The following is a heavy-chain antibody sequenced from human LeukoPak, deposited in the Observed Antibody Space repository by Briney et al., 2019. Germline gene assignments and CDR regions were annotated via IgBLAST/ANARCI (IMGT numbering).Heavy chain of an antibody. J-gene: IGHJ4*02. Sequence: GGSLRLSRAASGLTLSRYAMHWVRPAPGKGREWVAVISYDGSNKLFAGSVKGRFTFSRDNSKSTLYLQMNSMRAEDTAVYYCAKSPGSSGYYPLYLDYWGQGTLVTVSS. CDR2: ISYDGSNK. CDR3: AKSPGSSGYYPLYLDY. D-gene: IGHD3-22*01. CDR1: GLTLSRYA. V-gene: IGHV3-30*18.